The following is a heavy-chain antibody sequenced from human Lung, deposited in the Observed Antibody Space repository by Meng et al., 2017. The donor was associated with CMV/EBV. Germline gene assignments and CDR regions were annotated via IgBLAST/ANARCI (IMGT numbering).Heavy chain of an antibody. Sequence: GGSXRLXCAASGFTFSSYAMHWVRQAPGKGLEWVAVISYDGSNKYYADSVKGRFTISRDNSKNTLYLQMNSLRAEDTAVYYCARDGGYCSSTSCYEGGWFDPXGQGXLVTFSS. V-gene: IGHV3-30-3*01. CDR3: ARDGGYCSSTSCYEGGWFDP. J-gene: IGHJ5*02. CDR1: GFTFSSYA. CDR2: ISYDGSNK. D-gene: IGHD2-2*01.